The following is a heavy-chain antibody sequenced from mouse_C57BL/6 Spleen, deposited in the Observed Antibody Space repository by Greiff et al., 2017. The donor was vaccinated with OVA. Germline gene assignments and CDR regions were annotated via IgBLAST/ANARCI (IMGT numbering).Heavy chain of an antibody. CDR2: ILPGSGST. D-gene: IGHD1-1*01. V-gene: IGHV1-9*01. CDR1: GSTFTGYW. Sequence: VQLQQSGAELMKPGASVKLSCKATGSTFTGYWIEWVKQRPGHGLEWIGEILPGSGSTNYNEKFKGKATFTADTSSNPAYMQLSSLTTEDSAIYYCAIGRSYGGWFAYWGQGTLVTVSA. CDR3: AIGRSYGGWFAY. J-gene: IGHJ3*01.